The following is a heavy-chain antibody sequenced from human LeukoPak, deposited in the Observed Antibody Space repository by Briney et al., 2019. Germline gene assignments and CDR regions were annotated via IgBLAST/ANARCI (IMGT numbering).Heavy chain of an antibody. CDR3: ARDEYCGGGSCYPSEV. D-gene: IGHD2-15*01. CDR1: GYTFTTYY. J-gene: IGHJ4*02. Sequence: ASVKISCKASGYTFTTYYMHWVRQAPGQGLEWMGMFNPRDGSTTYAQKFQGRVTMTRDTSTSTVYMELSSLRSEDTAVYYCARDEYCGGGSCYPSEVWGQGTLVTVSS. CDR2: FNPRDGST. V-gene: IGHV1-46*01.